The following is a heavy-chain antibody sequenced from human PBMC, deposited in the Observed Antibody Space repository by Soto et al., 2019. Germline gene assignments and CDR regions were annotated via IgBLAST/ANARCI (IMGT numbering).Heavy chain of an antibody. Sequence: QVQLVESGGGVVQPGRSLRLSCAASGFTFSSYGMHWVRHAPGKGLEWVAVIWYDGSNKYYADSVKGRFTISRDNSKNTRHLQMNSLRAEDTAVSYCAREPPYPSYCSSTSCYGDYFDYWGQGTLVTVSS. J-gene: IGHJ4*02. CDR1: GFTFSSYG. D-gene: IGHD2-2*01. V-gene: IGHV3-33*01. CDR3: AREPPYPSYCSSTSCYGDYFDY. CDR2: IWYDGSNK.